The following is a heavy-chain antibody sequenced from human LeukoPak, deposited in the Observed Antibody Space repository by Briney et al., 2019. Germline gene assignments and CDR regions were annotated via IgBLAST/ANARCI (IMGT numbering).Heavy chain of an antibody. CDR3: ARWRYFYDSSGYSDY. V-gene: IGHV4-34*01. CDR2: INHSGST. CDR1: GGSFSGYY. D-gene: IGHD3-22*01. J-gene: IGHJ4*02. Sequence: SETLSLTCAVYGGSFSGYYWSWIRQPPGKGLEWIGEINHSGSTNYNPSLKSRVTISVDTSKNQFSLKLSSVTAADTAVYYCARWRYFYDSSGYSDYWGEGTLVTVSS.